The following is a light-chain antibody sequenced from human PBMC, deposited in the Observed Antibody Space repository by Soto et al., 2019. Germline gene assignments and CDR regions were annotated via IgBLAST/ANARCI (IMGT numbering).Light chain of an antibody. V-gene: IGKV3-20*01. CDR3: QQYLKSPQT. CDR1: QSLSSSQ. Sequence: EIVLTQSPGTLSLSPGERATLSCRASQSLSSSQLAWYQQRPGRAPRLLIYGASTRATGIPDRFSGSGSGTDFSLTITRLETEDFAVYYCQQYLKSPQTFGQGTKVEIK. CDR2: GAS. J-gene: IGKJ1*01.